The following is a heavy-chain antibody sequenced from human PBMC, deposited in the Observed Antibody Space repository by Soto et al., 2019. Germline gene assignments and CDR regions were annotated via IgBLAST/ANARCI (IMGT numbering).Heavy chain of an antibody. V-gene: IGHV3-9*01. D-gene: IGHD6-19*01. Sequence: EVQLVESGGGLVQPGKSLRLSCAASGFTFDDYAMHWVRQVPGKGLEWVSGLSWNSGTIDYADSVKGRFTISRDNAKNSLHLQMNSLKPEHTDFYYCAKAESSGWYYSLDYWGQGTLVTVSS. CDR1: GFTFDDYA. CDR2: LSWNSGTI. J-gene: IGHJ4*02. CDR3: AKAESSGWYYSLDY.